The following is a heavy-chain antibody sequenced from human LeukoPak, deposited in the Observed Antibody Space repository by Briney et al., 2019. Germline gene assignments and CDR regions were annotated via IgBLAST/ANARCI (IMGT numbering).Heavy chain of an antibody. J-gene: IGHJ4*02. D-gene: IGHD4-23*01. CDR2: IYYSGST. Sequence: PSETLSLTCTVSGGSISSYYWSWIRQPPGKGLEWIGYIYYSGSTNYNPSLKSRVTISVDTSKNQFSLKLSSVTAADTAVYYCARVPTTVVTHLDYWGQGTLVTVSS. V-gene: IGHV4-59*01. CDR3: ARVPTTVVTHLDY. CDR1: GGSISSYY.